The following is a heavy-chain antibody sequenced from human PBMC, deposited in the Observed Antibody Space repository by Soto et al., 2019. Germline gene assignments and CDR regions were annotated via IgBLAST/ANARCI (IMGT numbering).Heavy chain of an antibody. J-gene: IGHJ6*02. CDR3: TRDSPPPPYFSYFGMDV. CDR1: GASVNSGDFH. V-gene: IGHV4-31*01. Sequence: QVQLQESGPGLVKPSQTLSLTCTVSGASVNSGDFHWSWIRQRPGAGLEWIGYIFFSGNTYYNPSPRGTLTISMDTSKNLFSLMLTSMTAADSAVYYCTRDSPPPPYFSYFGMDVWGQGTTVTVSS. CDR2: IFFSGNT.